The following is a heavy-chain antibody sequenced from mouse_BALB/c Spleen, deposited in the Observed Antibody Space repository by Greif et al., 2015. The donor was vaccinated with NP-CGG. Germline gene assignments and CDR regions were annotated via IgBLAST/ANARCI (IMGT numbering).Heavy chain of an antibody. J-gene: IGHJ4*01. V-gene: IGHV1S137*01. Sequence: QVQLQQSGAELVRPGVSVKISCKGSGYTFTDYAMHWVKQSHAKSLEWIGVISTYYGDASYNQKFKGKATMTVDKSSSTAYMELARLTSEDSAIYYCARQYGKGAMDYWGQGTSVTVSS. CDR1: GYTFTDYA. D-gene: IGHD2-10*02. CDR2: ISTYYGDA. CDR3: ARQYGKGAMDY.